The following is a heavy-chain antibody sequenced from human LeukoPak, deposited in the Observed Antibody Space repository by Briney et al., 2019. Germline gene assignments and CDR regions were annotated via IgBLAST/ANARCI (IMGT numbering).Heavy chain of an antibody. CDR3: ARGHSSSWYYFDY. Sequence: SETLSLTCTVSGGSISNCYWSWIRQPPGKGLEWIGYIYYSGSTDYNPSLKSRVTISIDTSKNQFSLKLSSVTAAETAVYYCARGHSSSWYYFDYWGQGTLVTVSS. D-gene: IGHD6-13*01. J-gene: IGHJ4*02. V-gene: IGHV4-59*01. CDR2: IYYSGST. CDR1: GGSISNCY.